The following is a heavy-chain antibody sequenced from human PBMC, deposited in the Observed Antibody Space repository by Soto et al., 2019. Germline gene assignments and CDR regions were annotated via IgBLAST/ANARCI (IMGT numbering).Heavy chain of an antibody. CDR1: GFSLSTSGEG. CDR3: AHLVRGVNYWPYFDY. V-gene: IGHV2-5*02. Sequence: QITLKESGPTVVKPTQTLTLTCTFSGFSLSTSGEGVGWIRQPPGKALEWLAFIYWGDDQRYSPSLKSRLTITKDTSKNQVVLTLPNVDPVDTATYYCAHLVRGVNYWPYFDYWGQGTLVTVSS. CDR2: IYWGDDQ. D-gene: IGHD1-7*01. J-gene: IGHJ4*02.